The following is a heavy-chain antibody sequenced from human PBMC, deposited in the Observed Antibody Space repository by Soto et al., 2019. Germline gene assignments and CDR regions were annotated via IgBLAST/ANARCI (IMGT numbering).Heavy chain of an antibody. CDR2: ISAYNGNT. CDR3: ARDRFGELYERWFDP. J-gene: IGHJ5*02. V-gene: IGHV1-18*01. Sequence: ASVKVSCKASGYTFTSYDINWVRQATGQGLEWMGWISAYNGNTNYAQKLQGRVTMTTDTSTSTAYMELRSLRSDDTAVYYCARDRFGELYERWFDPWGQGTLVTVSS. CDR1: GYTFTSYD. D-gene: IGHD3-10*01.